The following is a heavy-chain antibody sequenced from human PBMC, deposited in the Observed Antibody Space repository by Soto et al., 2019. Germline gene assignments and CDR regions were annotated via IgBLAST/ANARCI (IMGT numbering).Heavy chain of an antibody. J-gene: IGHJ3*02. CDR3: AREKPSQGYCSGGSCYRGCAFDI. D-gene: IGHD2-15*01. Sequence: PSETLSLTCTVSGGSISSGGYYWSWIRQHPGKGLEWIGYIYYSGSTCYNPSLKSRVTISVDTSKNQFSLKLSSVTAADTAAYYCAREKPSQGYCSGGSCYRGCAFDIWGQGTMVTVSS. V-gene: IGHV4-31*03. CDR2: IYYSGST. CDR1: GGSISSGGYY.